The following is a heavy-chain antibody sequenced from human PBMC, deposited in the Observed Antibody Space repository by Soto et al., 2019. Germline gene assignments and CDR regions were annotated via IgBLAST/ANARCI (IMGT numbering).Heavy chain of an antibody. D-gene: IGHD6-6*01. CDR2: IKQDGGEK. J-gene: IGHJ3*02. Sequence: GGSLRLSCAASGFTFSSYWMSWVRQAPGQGLEWVANIKQDGGEKYYVDSVRGRFTISRDNAKNSLYLQMNSLRAEETAVYYCASKGIAALMDDAFDIWGQGTMVTVSS. V-gene: IGHV3-7*01. CDR3: ASKGIAALMDDAFDI. CDR1: GFTFSSYW.